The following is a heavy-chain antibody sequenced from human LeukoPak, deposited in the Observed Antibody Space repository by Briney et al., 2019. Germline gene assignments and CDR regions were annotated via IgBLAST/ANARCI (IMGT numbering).Heavy chain of an antibody. Sequence: GGSLRLSCAASGFTFSSYAMSWVRQAPGKGLEWVSAISGSGGSTYYADSVKGRFTLSRDNPKNMFFLQMNLLTVEDTAIYYCAREATWGQWYFDHWGQGTPVTVSS. CDR3: AREATWGQWYFDH. CDR2: ISGSGGST. CDR1: GFTFSSYA. J-gene: IGHJ4*02. V-gene: IGHV3-23*01. D-gene: IGHD6-19*01.